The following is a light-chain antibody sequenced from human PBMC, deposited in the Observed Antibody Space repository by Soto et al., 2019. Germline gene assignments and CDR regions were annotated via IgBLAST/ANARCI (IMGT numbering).Light chain of an antibody. J-gene: IGLJ1*01. CDR2: EVT. V-gene: IGLV2-14*01. Sequence: QSALTQPASVSGSLGQSITISCTGTSSDVGGYNSVSWHQQHPGKAPKLVIYEVTNRPSGISNRFSGSKSGNTASLTISGLQAEDEADYYCSSYTSSSTRVFGTGTKVTV. CDR3: SSYTSSSTRV. CDR1: SSDVGGYNS.